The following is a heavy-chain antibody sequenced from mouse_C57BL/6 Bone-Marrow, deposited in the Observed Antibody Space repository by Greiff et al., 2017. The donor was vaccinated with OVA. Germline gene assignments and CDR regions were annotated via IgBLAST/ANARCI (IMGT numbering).Heavy chain of an antibody. Sequence: EVQLQQSGPGLAKPSQTLSLTCSVTGYSITSDYWNWIRKFPGNKLEYMGYISYSGSTYYNPSLKSRISITRDTSKNQYYLQLNSVTTEDTATYYCARVHCYGSSYDWYFDVWGTGTTVTVSS. CDR2: ISYSGST. V-gene: IGHV3-8*01. CDR1: GYSITSDY. CDR3: ARVHCYGSSYDWYFDV. D-gene: IGHD1-1*01. J-gene: IGHJ1*03.